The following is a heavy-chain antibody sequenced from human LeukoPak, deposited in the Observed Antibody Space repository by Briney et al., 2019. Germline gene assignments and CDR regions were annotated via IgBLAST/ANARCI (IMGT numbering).Heavy chain of an antibody. CDR2: INPNSGGT. J-gene: IGHJ4*02. Sequence: ASVKVSCKASGYTFTGYYMHWVRQAPGQGLEWMGRINPNSGGTNYAQKFQGRVTMTRDTSISTAYMELSRLRSDDTAVYYCARAQPDSVWGSYPRYFDYWGQGTLVTVSS. CDR3: ARAQPDSVWGSYPRYFDY. CDR1: GYTFTGYY. V-gene: IGHV1-2*06. D-gene: IGHD3-16*01.